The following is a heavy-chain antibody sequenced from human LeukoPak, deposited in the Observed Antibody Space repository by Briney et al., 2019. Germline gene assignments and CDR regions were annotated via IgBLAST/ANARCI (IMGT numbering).Heavy chain of an antibody. Sequence: NPSETLSLTCAVYGGSFSGYYWSWIRQPPGKGLEWIGEINHSGSTNYNPSLKSRVTISVDTSKNQFSLKLSSVTAADTAVYYCARGPRSNLRLGELSLGNYYYGMDVWGQGTTVTVSS. CDR1: GGSFSGYY. J-gene: IGHJ6*02. D-gene: IGHD3-16*02. CDR3: ARGPRSNLRLGELSLGNYYYGMDV. CDR2: INHSGST. V-gene: IGHV4-34*01.